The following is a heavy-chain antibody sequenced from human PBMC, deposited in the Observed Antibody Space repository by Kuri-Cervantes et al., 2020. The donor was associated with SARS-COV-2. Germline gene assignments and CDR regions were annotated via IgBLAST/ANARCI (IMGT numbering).Heavy chain of an antibody. J-gene: IGHJ4*02. CDR1: GFTFDDYA. CDR3: ARSLWFGELSFDY. CDR2: ISWNSGSI. Sequence: SLKISCAASGFTFDDYAMHWVQQAPGKGLEWVSGISWNSGSIGYADSVKGRFTISRDNAKNSLYLQMNSLRAEDTAVYYCARSLWFGELSFDYWGQGTLVTVYS. V-gene: IGHV3-9*01. D-gene: IGHD3-10*01.